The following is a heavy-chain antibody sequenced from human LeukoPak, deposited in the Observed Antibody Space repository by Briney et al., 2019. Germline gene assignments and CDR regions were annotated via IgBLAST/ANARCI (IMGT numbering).Heavy chain of an antibody. CDR3: AKFMDV. J-gene: IGHJ6*03. V-gene: IGHV3-23*01. CDR1: GFTLSSHA. Sequence: PGGSLRLSCAASGFTLSSHAMNWVRQAPGRGLEWVSTISGSGGDTLYADSVKGRFTISRDNSKNTLYLQMNSLRAEDTAVYYCAKFMDVWGKGTTVTVSS. CDR2: ISGSGGDT.